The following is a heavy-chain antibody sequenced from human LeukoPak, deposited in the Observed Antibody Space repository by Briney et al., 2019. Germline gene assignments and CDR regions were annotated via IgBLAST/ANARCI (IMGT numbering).Heavy chain of an antibody. CDR3: ARGKQWLVQNTGNWFDP. Sequence: ASVKVSCKASGYTFTTHYMHWVRQAPGQGLEWMGMINPSGGGTTYAQKFQGRVTMTRDMSTSTVYMELSSLRSDDTAVFYCARGKQWLVQNTGNWFDPWGQGTLVTVSS. CDR1: GYTFTTHY. D-gene: IGHD6-19*01. V-gene: IGHV1-46*01. CDR2: INPSGGGT. J-gene: IGHJ5*02.